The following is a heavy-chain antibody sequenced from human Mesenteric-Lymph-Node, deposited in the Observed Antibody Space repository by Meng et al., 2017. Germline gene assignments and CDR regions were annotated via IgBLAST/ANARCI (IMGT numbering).Heavy chain of an antibody. CDR1: GYTFTNYA. D-gene: IGHD1-26*01. CDR2: INSGNGKT. CDR3: ARGLWEQSRYYFDS. J-gene: IGHJ4*02. V-gene: IGHV1-3*01. Sequence: QVQLVQSGGEVKKPGASVKASCKASGYTFTNYAIQWVRQAPGQRLEWMGWINSGNGKTKYSEKFQGRVTITRDTSATTAYMELSSLRSEDTAVYYCARGLWEQSRYYFDSWGQGTLVTVSS.